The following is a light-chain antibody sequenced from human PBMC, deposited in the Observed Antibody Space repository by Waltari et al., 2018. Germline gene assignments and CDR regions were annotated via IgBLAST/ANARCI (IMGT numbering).Light chain of an antibody. CDR2: DES. J-gene: IGLJ2*01. CDR3: QVWDGTNDHPYVV. V-gene: IGLV3-21*02. Sequence: SYVLTQPPSVSVAPGQTAKITCGGSTIGSRGVFWYQQKPGQAPVLVIYDESDRPSGSPDRFSGSNAGSTATLTISRVEAGDEADYYGQVWDGTNDHPYVVFGGGTKLTVL. CDR1: TIGSRG.